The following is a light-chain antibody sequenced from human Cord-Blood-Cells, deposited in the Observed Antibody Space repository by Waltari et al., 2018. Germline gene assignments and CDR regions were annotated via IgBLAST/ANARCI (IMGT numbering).Light chain of an antibody. V-gene: IGKV3-11*01. CDR2: DAS. CDR1: QSVSSY. Sequence: EIVLTQSPATLSLSPAERATLPCRASQSVSSYLAWYPQKPGRAPRLLIYDASNRATGIPARFSGSGSGTDFTLTISSLEPEDFAVYYCQQRSNWPPITFGQGTRLEIK. J-gene: IGKJ5*01. CDR3: QQRSNWPPIT.